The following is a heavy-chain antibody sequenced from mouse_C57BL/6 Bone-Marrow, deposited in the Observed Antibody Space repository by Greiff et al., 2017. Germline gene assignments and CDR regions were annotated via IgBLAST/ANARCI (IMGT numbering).Heavy chain of an antibody. CDR3: ARWDPPYAMDY. CDR2: INPNNGGT. V-gene: IGHV1-26*01. Sequence: EVQLQQSGPELVKPGASVKISCKASGYTFTDYYMNWVKQSHGKSLEWIGDINPNNGGTSYNQKFKGKATLTVDKSSSTAYMELRSLTSEYSAVYYCARWDPPYAMDYWGQGTSVTVSS. J-gene: IGHJ4*01. CDR1: GYTFTDYY. D-gene: IGHD4-1*01.